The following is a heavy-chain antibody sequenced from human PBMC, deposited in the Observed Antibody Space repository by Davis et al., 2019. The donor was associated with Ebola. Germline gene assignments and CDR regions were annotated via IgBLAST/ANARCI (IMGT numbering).Heavy chain of an antibody. Sequence: SVKVSCKASGYTFTSYYMHWVRQAPGQGLEWMGGIIPIFGTANYAQKFQGRVTITADESTSTAYMELSSLRSEDTAVYYCARRRGTTRPFDPWGQGTLVTVSS. J-gene: IGHJ5*02. CDR3: ARRRGTTRPFDP. D-gene: IGHD1-26*01. CDR2: IIPIFGTA. CDR1: GYTFTSYY. V-gene: IGHV1-69*13.